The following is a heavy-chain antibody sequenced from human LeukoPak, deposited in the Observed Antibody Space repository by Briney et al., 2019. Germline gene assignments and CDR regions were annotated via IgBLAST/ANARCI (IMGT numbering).Heavy chain of an antibody. V-gene: IGHV3-23*01. CDR2: ISGSGGST. CDR1: GFTFGDYA. D-gene: IGHD3-22*01. Sequence: GGSLRLSCTASGFTFGDYAMSWVRQAPGKGLEWVSAISGSGGSTYYADSVKGRFTISRDNSKNTLYLQMNSLRAEDTAVYYCARDSDYYYDSSGYYLGAFDIWGQGTMVTVSS. J-gene: IGHJ3*02. CDR3: ARDSDYYYDSSGYYLGAFDI.